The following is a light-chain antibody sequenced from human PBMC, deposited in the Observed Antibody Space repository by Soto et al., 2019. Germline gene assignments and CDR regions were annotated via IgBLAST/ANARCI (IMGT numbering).Light chain of an antibody. V-gene: IGKV3-20*01. CDR1: QSVSSR. J-gene: IGKJ1*01. CDR2: GAS. Sequence: EIVMTQSPRTLSLSPGERATLSCRASQSVSSRLAWYQQKPGQAPRLLISGASSRATGIPDRFSGSGSGTDFTLTISRLEPEDFAVYFCHQYGTSPRAFGRGTKVDIK. CDR3: HQYGTSPRA.